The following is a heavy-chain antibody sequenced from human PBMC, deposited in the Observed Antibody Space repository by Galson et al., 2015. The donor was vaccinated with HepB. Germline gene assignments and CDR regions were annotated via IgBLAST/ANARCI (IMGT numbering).Heavy chain of an antibody. J-gene: IGHJ4*02. D-gene: IGHD6-19*01. CDR2: IYYSGST. V-gene: IGHV4-39*01. CDR3: ATLQWLVPHVDY. Sequence: TLSLTCTVSGGSISSSSYYWGWIRQPPGKGLEWIGSIYYSGSTYYNPSLKSRVTISVDTSKNQFSLKLSSVTAADTAVYYCATLQWLVPHVDYWGQGTLVTVSS. CDR1: GGSISSSSYY.